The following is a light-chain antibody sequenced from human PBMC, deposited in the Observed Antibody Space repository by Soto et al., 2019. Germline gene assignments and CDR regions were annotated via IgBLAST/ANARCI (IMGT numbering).Light chain of an antibody. CDR3: QHYSGYPPT. V-gene: IGKV1-5*03. CDR2: KAS. J-gene: IGKJ2*01. Sequence: DIQMTQSPSTLSASVGDRVTITCRASQRVSTWLAWYQQKPGKAPKLLIHKASNLGNGVPSRFSGSGSGTEFALTISSLQPDDFASYYCQHYSGYPPTFDQGTRLEI. CDR1: QRVSTW.